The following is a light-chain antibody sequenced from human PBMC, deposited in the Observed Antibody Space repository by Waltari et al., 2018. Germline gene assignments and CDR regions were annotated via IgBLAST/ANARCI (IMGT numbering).Light chain of an antibody. CDR1: TSHLGNIH. CDR3: IVWDDSLSGPV. CDR2: KNS. Sequence: QSVVTQPTSVSGHHGQRVTLSCSGITSHLGNIHGYCYQQFPGQAPTLLLYKNSQRPAGVPDRFSGSKSCTSASLAISGLRSEDEADYYCIVWDDSLSGPVFGGGTKLTVL. V-gene: IGLV1-47*01. J-gene: IGLJ3*02.